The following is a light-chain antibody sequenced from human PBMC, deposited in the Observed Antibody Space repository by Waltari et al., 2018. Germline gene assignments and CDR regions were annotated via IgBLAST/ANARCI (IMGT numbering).Light chain of an antibody. CDR3: SSYAGSKNFVL. Sequence: QSALTQSASVSGSPGQSITISCTGTSSDIGTFNLVSWYRKYPGEAPKVLIYEVTKRPSGVSTRFSGSKSGNTASLTISGLQTEDEADYFCSSYAGSKNFVLFGGGTKLTVL. J-gene: IGLJ2*01. CDR1: SSDIGTFNL. V-gene: IGLV2-23*02. CDR2: EVT.